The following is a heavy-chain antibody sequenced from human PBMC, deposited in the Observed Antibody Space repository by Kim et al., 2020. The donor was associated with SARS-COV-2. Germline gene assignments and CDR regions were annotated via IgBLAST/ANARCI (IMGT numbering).Heavy chain of an antibody. CDR3: ARGTVVVPAAKGPFDY. V-gene: IGHV4-34*01. J-gene: IGHJ4*02. D-gene: IGHD2-2*01. Sequence: SLKSRVTISVDTSKDQFSLKLSSVTAADTAVYYCARGTVVVPAAKGPFDYWGQGTLVTVSS.